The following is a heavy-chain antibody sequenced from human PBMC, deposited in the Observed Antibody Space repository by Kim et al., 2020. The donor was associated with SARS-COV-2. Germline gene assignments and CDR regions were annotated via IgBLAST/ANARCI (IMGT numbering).Heavy chain of an antibody. D-gene: IGHD3-22*01. CDR2: IYHSGST. Sequence: SETLSLTCAVSGGSISSSNWWSWVRQPPGKGLEWIGEIYHSGSTNYNPSLKSRVTISVDKSKNQFSLKLSSVTAADTAVYYCARGREYYDSSGYYSYWGQGTLVTVSS. J-gene: IGHJ4*02. V-gene: IGHV4-4*02. CDR1: GGSISSSNW. CDR3: ARGREYYDSSGYYSY.